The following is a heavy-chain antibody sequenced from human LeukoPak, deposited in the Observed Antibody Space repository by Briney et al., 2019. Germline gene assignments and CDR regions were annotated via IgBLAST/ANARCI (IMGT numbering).Heavy chain of an antibody. J-gene: IGHJ4*02. Sequence: GGSLRLSCAASGFTFSSYEMNWVRQAPGKGLEWVSYISSSGSTIYYADSVKGRFTISRDNSKNTLYLQMNSLRAEDTAVYYCAKPSMAVAGRGHFDYWGQGTLVTVSS. D-gene: IGHD6-19*01. CDR3: AKPSMAVAGRGHFDY. CDR2: ISSSGSTI. V-gene: IGHV3-48*03. CDR1: GFTFSSYE.